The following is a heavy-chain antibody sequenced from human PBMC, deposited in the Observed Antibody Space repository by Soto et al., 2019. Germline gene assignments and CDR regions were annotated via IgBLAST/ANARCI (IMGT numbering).Heavy chain of an antibody. V-gene: IGHV5-10-1*01. CDR2: IDPSDSYT. D-gene: IGHD3-3*01. CDR1: GYGFTSYW. Sequence: GESLKISCKGSGYGFTSYWISWVLHMPGKGLEWMGRIDPSDSYTNYSPSFQGHVTISADKSISTAYLQWSSLKASDTAMYYCARHLPYDFWSGYYTVYYYYYGMDVWGQGTTVTVSS. CDR3: ARHLPYDFWSGYYTVYYYYYGMDV. J-gene: IGHJ6*02.